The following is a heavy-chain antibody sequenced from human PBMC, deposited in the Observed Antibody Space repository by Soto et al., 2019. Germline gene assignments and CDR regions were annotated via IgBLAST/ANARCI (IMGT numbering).Heavy chain of an antibody. CDR2: IYYSGST. J-gene: IGHJ4*02. D-gene: IGHD4-17*01. CDR3: ARSYGDLPDY. CDR1: GGSIGTYF. V-gene: IGHV4-59*08. Sequence: QVQLQESGPGLVKPSETLSLNCSVSGGSIGTYFWGWIRQPPGKGLEWIGHIYYSGSTSYNPSLRRRVTISLDTAKNQFSLGLRSVRAADTAGYYCARSYGDLPDYWGQGTLVPVSS.